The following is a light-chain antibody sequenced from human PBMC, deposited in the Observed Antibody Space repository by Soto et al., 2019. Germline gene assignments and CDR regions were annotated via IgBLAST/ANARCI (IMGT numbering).Light chain of an antibody. CDR2: GAS. CDR3: QQYNNWHLT. J-gene: IGKJ4*01. V-gene: IGKV3-15*01. Sequence: EIVMTQSPATLSVSPGERATLSCRASQSVSSNLAWYQQKPGQAPRLLIYGASTRATGIPARFSGSGSGTEFTLTLSSVQSEDFAVYYCQQYNNWHLTFGGGTKVEIK. CDR1: QSVSSN.